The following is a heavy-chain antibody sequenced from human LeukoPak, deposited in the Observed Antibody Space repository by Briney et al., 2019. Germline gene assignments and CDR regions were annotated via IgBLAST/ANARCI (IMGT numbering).Heavy chain of an antibody. V-gene: IGHV4-59*01. J-gene: IGHJ4*02. CDR2: IYYSGST. D-gene: IGHD3-22*01. CDR1: GGSISSYY. CDR3: ARRTYFYDSSGYYFDY. Sequence: SETLSLTCTVAGGSISSYYWSWIRQPPGKGLECIGYIYYSGSTNYNPSLKSRVTISVDTSKNQFSLKLSSVTAADTAVYYCARRTYFYDSSGYYFDYWGQGTLVTVSS.